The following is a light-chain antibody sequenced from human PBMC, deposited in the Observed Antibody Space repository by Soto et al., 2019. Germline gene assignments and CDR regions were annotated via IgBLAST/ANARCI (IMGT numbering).Light chain of an antibody. CDR2: AAT. CDR3: QKYNSAPWT. V-gene: IGKV1-27*01. J-gene: IGKJ1*01. Sequence: DVQMIQSPSSLSASVGDRVIITCRASQGISNYLVWYQHKPGSAPKVLIYAATTLQSGVPSRFSGSGSGTDFILTISSLQPEDVATYYCQKYNSAPWTFGQGTKVEIK. CDR1: QGISNY.